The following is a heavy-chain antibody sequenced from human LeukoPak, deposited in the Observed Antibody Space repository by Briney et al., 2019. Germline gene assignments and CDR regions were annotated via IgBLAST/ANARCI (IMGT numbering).Heavy chain of an antibody. D-gene: IGHD3-22*01. CDR2: ISSASSYI. Sequence: GGSLRLSCAASGFIFSSYTMNWVRQAPGKGLEWVSSISSASSYIYYADSVKGRFTISRDNSKNTLYLQMNSLRAEDTAVYYCAKGEDYYDSSGYRNWGQGTLITVSS. J-gene: IGHJ4*02. V-gene: IGHV3-21*04. CDR3: AKGEDYYDSSGYRN. CDR1: GFIFSSYT.